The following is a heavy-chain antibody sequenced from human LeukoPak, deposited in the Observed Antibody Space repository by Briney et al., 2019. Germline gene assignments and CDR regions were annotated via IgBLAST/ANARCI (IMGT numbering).Heavy chain of an antibody. CDR2: INHSGST. CDR3: ARGREFFDY. D-gene: IGHD3-10*01. CDR1: GGSFSGYY. Sequence: SETLSLTCAVYGGSFSGYYWSWIRQPPGKGLEWIGEINHSGSTNYNPSLKSRVTIPVDTSKNQFSLKLSSVTAADTAVYYCARGREFFDYWGQGTLVTVSS. J-gene: IGHJ4*02. V-gene: IGHV4-34*01.